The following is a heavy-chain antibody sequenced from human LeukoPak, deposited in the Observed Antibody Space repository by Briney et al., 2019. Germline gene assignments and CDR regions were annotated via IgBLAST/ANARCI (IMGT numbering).Heavy chain of an antibody. J-gene: IGHJ6*03. CDR2: IYTKGRP. D-gene: IGHD2-2*01. CDR1: GGSISSYY. CDR3: ARANRCSSTSCYYYHYMAG. V-gene: IGHV4-4*07. Sequence: SETLSLTCTVSGGSISSYYWSWLRQPAGRGLEWIGRIYTKGRPNYSPSRKSRVTMSVDSSKKQFSLKLNSVTNADTAVYYCARANRCSSTSCYYYHYMAGWGKGTTVTISS.